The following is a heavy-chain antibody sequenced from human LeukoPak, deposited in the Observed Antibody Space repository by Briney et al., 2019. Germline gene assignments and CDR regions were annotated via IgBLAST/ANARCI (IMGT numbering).Heavy chain of an antibody. J-gene: IGHJ5*02. CDR3: ARGYYGPGNPWWFDP. D-gene: IGHD3-10*01. CDR2: INHSGST. V-gene: IGHV4-34*01. CDR1: GGSFSGYY. Sequence: SETLSLTCAVYGGSFSGYYWSWIRQPPGKGLEWIGEINHSGSTNYNPSLKSRVTISVDTSKNQFSLKLSSVTAADTAVYYCARGYYGPGNPWWFDPWGQGTLVTVSS.